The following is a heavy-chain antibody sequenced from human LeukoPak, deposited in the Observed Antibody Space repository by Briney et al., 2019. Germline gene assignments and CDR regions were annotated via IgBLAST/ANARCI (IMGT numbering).Heavy chain of an antibody. CDR2: IYYSGST. CDR3: ARGVAARPYYYYYMDV. Sequence: SETLSLTCTVSGGSISSSIYYWGWIRQPPGKGLEWIGSIYYSGSTYYNPSLKSRVTISVDTSKNQFSLKLSSVTAADTAVYYCARGVAARPYYYYYMDVWGKGTTVTVSS. J-gene: IGHJ6*03. D-gene: IGHD6-6*01. CDR1: GGSISSSIYY. V-gene: IGHV4-39*07.